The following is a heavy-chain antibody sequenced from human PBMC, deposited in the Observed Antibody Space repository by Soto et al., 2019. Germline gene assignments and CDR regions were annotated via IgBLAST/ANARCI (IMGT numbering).Heavy chain of an antibody. V-gene: IGHV3-23*01. CDR3: AKVIDYGARRFET. D-gene: IGHD4-17*01. Sequence: EEQLLESGGGLVQPGGSLRLSCAASGFTFSNYAMNWVRQAPGKGLEWVSSVSGSGGSTYYADSVKGHFTISRDNSKNTLYLQMNSLRPEDTAVYYCAKVIDYGARRFETWGQGTLVTVSS. J-gene: IGHJ5*02. CDR1: GFTFSNYA. CDR2: VSGSGGST.